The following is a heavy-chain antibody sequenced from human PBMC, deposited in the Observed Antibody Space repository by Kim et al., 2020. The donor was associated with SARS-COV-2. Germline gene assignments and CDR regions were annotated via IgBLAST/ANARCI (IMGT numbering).Heavy chain of an antibody. CDR2: ISGSGDTT. J-gene: IGHJ4*02. D-gene: IGHD2-15*01. V-gene: IGHV3-23*01. Sequence: GGSLRLSCAASGFTFSDYSMSWVRLAPGKGLEWVSEISGSGDTTYYADSVKGRFTISRDNSRNTLYLQMSSLRAEETAVDYCSKDHDDVYSEFFGSWGQG. CDR3: SKDHDDVYSEFFGS. CDR1: GFTFSDYS.